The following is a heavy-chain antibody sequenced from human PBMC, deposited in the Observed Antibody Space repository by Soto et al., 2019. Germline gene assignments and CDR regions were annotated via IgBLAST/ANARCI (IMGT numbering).Heavy chain of an antibody. CDR3: ATVAARSPHYYFDY. CDR2: FDPEDGET. Sequence: ASVKVSCKVSGYTLTELSMHWVRQAPGKGLEWMGGFDPEDGETIYAQKFQGRVTMTEDTSTDTAYMELSSLRSEDTAVYYCATVAARSPHYYFDYWGQGTLVTVSS. V-gene: IGHV1-24*01. D-gene: IGHD6-6*01. CDR1: GYTLTELS. J-gene: IGHJ4*02.